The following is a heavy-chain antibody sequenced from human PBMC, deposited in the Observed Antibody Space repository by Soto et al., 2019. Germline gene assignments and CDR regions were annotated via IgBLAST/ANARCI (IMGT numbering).Heavy chain of an antibody. Sequence: SETLSLTCAVYGGSFSGYYWSWIRQPPGKGLEWIGEINHSGSTNYNPSPKSRVTISVDTSKNQFSLKLSSVTAADTAVYYCGSYSGYDYPPYYYYMDVWGKGTTVTVSS. CDR1: GGSFSGYY. V-gene: IGHV4-34*01. CDR3: GSYSGYDYPPYYYYMDV. D-gene: IGHD5-12*01. J-gene: IGHJ6*03. CDR2: INHSGST.